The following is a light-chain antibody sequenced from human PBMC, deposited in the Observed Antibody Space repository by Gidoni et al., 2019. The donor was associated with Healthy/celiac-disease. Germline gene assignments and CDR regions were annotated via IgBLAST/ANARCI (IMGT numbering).Light chain of an antibody. CDR3: AAWDDSLNGWV. J-gene: IGLJ3*02. CDR2: SNN. V-gene: IGLV1-44*01. Sequence: QSVLTPPPSASGTPGQRVTISCSVRSSNIGSNTVHWYQQLPGTAPKLLIYSNNQRPSGVPDRFSGSKSGTSASLAISVLQSEDEADYYCAAWDDSLNGWVFGGGTKLTVL. CDR1: SSNIGSNT.